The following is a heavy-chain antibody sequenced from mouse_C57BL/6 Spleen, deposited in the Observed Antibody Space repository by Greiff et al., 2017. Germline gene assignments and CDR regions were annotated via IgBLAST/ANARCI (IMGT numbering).Heavy chain of an antibody. CDR3: ARFITTVVSPHWYFDV. CDR2: INPYNGGT. Sequence: EVQLQQSGPVLVKPGASAKMSCKASGYTFTDYYMNWVKQSHGKSLEWIGVINPYNGGTSYNQKFKGKATLTVDKSSSTAYMELNSLTSEDSAVYYCARFITTVVSPHWYFDVWGTGTTVTVSS. CDR1: GYTFTDYY. J-gene: IGHJ1*03. D-gene: IGHD1-1*01. V-gene: IGHV1-19*01.